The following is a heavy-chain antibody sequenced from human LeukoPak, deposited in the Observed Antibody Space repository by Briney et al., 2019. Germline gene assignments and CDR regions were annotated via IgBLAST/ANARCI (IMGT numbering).Heavy chain of an antibody. D-gene: IGHD2-2*02. CDR1: GGSFSGYY. CDR3: ARGHGNEVPAAILVSWFDP. CDR2: INHSGST. Sequence: SETLSLTCAVYGGSFSGYYWSWIRQPPGKGLEWIREINHSGSTNYNPSLKSRVTISADTSKNQFSLKLSSVTAADTAVYYCARGHGNEVPAAILVSWFDPWGQGTLVTVSS. J-gene: IGHJ5*02. V-gene: IGHV4-34*01.